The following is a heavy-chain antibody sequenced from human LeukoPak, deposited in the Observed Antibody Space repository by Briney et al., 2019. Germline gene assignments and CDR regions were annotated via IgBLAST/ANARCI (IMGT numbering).Heavy chain of an antibody. CDR1: GFTISNYD. J-gene: IGHJ4*02. Sequence: GGSLRLSCAASGFTISNYDMHWVRQAPGKGLEWVALISYDGSNKYYADSVRGRFTISRDNSKNTLYLQMNSLRAEDTAVYYCTRDMGGTYFDYWGQGTLVTVPS. CDR2: ISYDGSNK. V-gene: IGHV3-30*03. CDR3: TRDMGGTYFDY. D-gene: IGHD1-26*01.